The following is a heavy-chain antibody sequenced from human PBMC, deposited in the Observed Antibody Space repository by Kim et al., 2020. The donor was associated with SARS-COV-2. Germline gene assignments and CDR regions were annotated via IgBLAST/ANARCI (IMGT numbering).Heavy chain of an antibody. CDR3: TTVGLGCSSTSCYTPPYYFDY. J-gene: IGHJ4*02. D-gene: IGHD2-2*02. V-gene: IGHV3-15*01. CDR2: IKSKTDGGTT. CDR1: GFTFSNAW. Sequence: GGSLRLSCAASGFTFSNAWMSWVRQAPGKGLEWVGRIKSKTDGGTTDYAAPVKGRFTISRDDSKNTLYLQMNSLKTEDTAVYYCTTVGLGCSSTSCYTPPYYFDYWGQGTLVTVSS.